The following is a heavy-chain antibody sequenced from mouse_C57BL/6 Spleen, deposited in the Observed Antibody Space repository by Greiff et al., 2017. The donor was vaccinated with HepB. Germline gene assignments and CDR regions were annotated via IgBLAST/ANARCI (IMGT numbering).Heavy chain of an antibody. V-gene: IGHV1-64*01. Sequence: QVQLKQPGAELVKPGASVKLSCKASGYTFTSYWMHWVKQRPGQGLEWIGMIHPNSGSTNYNEKFKSKATLTVDKSSSTAYMQLSSLTSEDSAVYYCARKGVASPYYAMDYWGQGTSVTVSS. CDR3: ARKGVASPYYAMDY. CDR1: GYTFTSYW. CDR2: IHPNSGST. D-gene: IGHD1-1*01. J-gene: IGHJ4*01.